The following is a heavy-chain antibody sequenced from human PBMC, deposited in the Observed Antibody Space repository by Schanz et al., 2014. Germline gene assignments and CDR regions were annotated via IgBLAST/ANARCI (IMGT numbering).Heavy chain of an antibody. D-gene: IGHD6-13*01. Sequence: QVQLQESGPGLVKPSQTLSLTCAVSGGSISSGGYTWSWIRQPPGKGLEWIGYIYYSGSTYYNPSLKIRVTISVDTSKNQFSRMLGSVTAADTAVYYCARAAGPVDYWGQGTLVTVSS. CDR1: GGSISSGGYT. V-gene: IGHV4-30-4*07. CDR2: IYYSGST. CDR3: ARAAGPVDY. J-gene: IGHJ4*02.